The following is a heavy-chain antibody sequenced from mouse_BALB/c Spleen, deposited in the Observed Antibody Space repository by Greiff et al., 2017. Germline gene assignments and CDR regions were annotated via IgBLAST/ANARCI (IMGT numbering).Heavy chain of an antibody. V-gene: IGHV7-3*02. Sequence: EVKLMESGGGLVQPGGSLRLSCATSGFTFTDYYMSWVRQPPGKALEWLGFIRNKANGYTTEYSASVKGRFTISRDNSQSILYLQMNTLRAEDSATYYCARDEGLLSWFAYWGQGTLVTVSA. D-gene: IGHD1-1*01. CDR3: ARDEGLLSWFAY. J-gene: IGHJ3*01. CDR1: GFTFTDYY. CDR2: IRNKANGYTT.